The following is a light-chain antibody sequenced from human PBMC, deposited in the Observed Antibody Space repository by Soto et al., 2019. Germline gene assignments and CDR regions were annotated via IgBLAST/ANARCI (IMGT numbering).Light chain of an antibody. CDR3: QQYDSLVT. J-gene: IGKJ5*01. V-gene: IGKV1-33*01. CDR1: QDIDNH. CDR2: AAS. Sequence: DIPMTQSPSSLSASVGDIVTITCQASQDIDNHVNWYQQKPGKAPKLLIHAASNLETGVPSRFSGSGSGTAFSFTISSLQPEDLATYYCQQYDSLVTFGQGTRLEIK.